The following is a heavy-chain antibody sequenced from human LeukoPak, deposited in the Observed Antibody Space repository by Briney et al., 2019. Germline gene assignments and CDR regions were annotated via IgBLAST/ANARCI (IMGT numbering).Heavy chain of an antibody. Sequence: GGSLRLSCAASGFTFSDYYMSWVRQAPGKGLEWVSYISSGSSTIYYADSVKGRFTISRDNAKNSLYLQMNSLRAEDTAVYYCARASSGFGECHFDYWGQGTLVTVSS. D-gene: IGHD3-10*01. CDR3: ARASSGFGECHFDY. CDR2: ISSGSSTI. J-gene: IGHJ4*02. CDR1: GFTFSDYY. V-gene: IGHV3-11*04.